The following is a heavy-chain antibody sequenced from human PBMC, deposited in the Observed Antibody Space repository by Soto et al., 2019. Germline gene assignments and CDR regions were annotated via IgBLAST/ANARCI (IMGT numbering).Heavy chain of an antibody. CDR3: ARYSSGWYSGEYFQH. J-gene: IGHJ1*01. D-gene: IGHD6-19*01. V-gene: IGHV1-18*01. CDR2: ISAYNGNT. CDR1: GYTFTSYG. Sequence: QVQLVQSGAEVKKPGASVKVSCKASGYTFTSYGISWVRQAPGQGLEWMGWISAYNGNTNYAQKLQGRVTMTTDTSTXTAYMGLRSLRSDDTAVYYCARYSSGWYSGEYFQHWGQGTLVTVSS.